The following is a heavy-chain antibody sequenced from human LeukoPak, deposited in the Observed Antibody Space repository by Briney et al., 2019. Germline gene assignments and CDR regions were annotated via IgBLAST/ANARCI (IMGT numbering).Heavy chain of an antibody. J-gene: IGHJ4*02. V-gene: IGHV4-39*01. CDR2: IYYSGST. D-gene: IGHD3-10*01. CDR1: GGSISSSSSY. CDR3: ARHGFGELFSYDY. Sequence: PSETLSLTCTVSGGSISSSSSYWGWIRQPPGKGLKWIGSIYYSGSTYYNPSLKSRVTISVDTSKNQFSLKLNSVTAADTAVYYCARHGFGELFSYDYWGQGTLVTVSS.